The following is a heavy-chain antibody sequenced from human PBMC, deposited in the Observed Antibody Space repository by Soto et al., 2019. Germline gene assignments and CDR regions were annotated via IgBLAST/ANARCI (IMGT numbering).Heavy chain of an antibody. CDR2: ISYDGSNK. J-gene: IGHJ3*02. CDR1: GFTFSSYG. D-gene: IGHD3-22*01. V-gene: IGHV3-30*18. Sequence: GGSLRLSCAASGFTFSSYGMHWVRQAPGKGLEWVAVISYDGSNKYYADSVKGRFTISRDNSKNTLYLQMNSLRAEDTAVYYCAKDSSPYYYDSSGYYYLGFGAFDIWGQGTMVTVSS. CDR3: AKDSSPYYYDSSGYYYLGFGAFDI.